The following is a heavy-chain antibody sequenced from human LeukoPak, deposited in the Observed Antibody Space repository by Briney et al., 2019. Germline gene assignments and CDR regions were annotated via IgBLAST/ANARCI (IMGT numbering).Heavy chain of an antibody. D-gene: IGHD1-26*01. CDR3: AKEIVGAPTPGAY. CDR1: TDSITSNW. J-gene: IGHJ4*02. V-gene: IGHV4-4*02. CDR2: VHKSGST. Sequence: SGTLSLTCAVSTDSITSNWWSWVRQPPGKGLEWIGEVHKSGSTNYYPSLQSRVTISIDKSKNQIALELTSVTAADTAVYYCAKEIVGAPTPGAYWGQGILVTVSS.